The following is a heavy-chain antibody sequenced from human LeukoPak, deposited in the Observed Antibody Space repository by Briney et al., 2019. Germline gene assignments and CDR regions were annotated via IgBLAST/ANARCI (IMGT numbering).Heavy chain of an antibody. CDR1: GFTFSYYS. V-gene: IGHV3-21*01. Sequence: GGSLRLSRAASGFTFSYYSMNWVRQAPGKGLEWVSSISSSSSSIYYADSVKGRFTISRDNAKNSLFLHMTSLRAEDTAVYYCARRAGYDTSGYYYSFDYWGQGTLVTVSS. CDR2: ISSSSSSI. D-gene: IGHD3-22*01. J-gene: IGHJ4*02. CDR3: ARRAGYDTSGYYYSFDY.